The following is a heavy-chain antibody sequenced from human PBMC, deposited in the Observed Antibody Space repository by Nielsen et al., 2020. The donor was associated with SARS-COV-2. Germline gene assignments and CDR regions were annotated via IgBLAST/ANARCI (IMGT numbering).Heavy chain of an antibody. J-gene: IGHJ4*02. CDR2: INHSGST. CDR3: ARRNGSGYYRQFDY. V-gene: IGHV4-39*07. Sequence: GSLRLSCTVSGGSISSSSYYWGWIRQPPGKGLEWIGEINHSGSTNYNPSLKSRVTISVDTSKNQFSLKLSSVTAADTAVYYCARRNGSGYYRQFDYWGQGTLVTVSS. D-gene: IGHD3-22*01. CDR1: GGSISSSSYY.